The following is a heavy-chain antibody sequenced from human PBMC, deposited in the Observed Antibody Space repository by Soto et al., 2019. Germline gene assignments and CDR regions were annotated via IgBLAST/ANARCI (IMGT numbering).Heavy chain of an antibody. CDR3: TVARLRLRSWFTH. J-gene: IGHJ1*01. CDR1: GDTMNMNAL. CDR2: NYHGGTG. Sequence: SETLSLTCAVTGDTMNMNALWTWVRQSPGKGLERVVENYHGGTGRYSPALESRLTISLDTAESQFSLKLRSVTAADAAAYYCTVARLRLRSWFTHWGRGCLVIGSS. V-gene: IGHV4-4*02. D-gene: IGHD2-21*02.